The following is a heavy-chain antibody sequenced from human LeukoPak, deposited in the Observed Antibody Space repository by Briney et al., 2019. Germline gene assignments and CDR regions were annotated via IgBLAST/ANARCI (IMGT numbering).Heavy chain of an antibody. CDR3: ARDGSSWYRYYYYGMDV. V-gene: IGHV4-4*07. D-gene: IGHD6-13*01. CDR1: GGSISNYY. Sequence: SETLSLTCTVSGGSISNYYWSWIRQLAGKGLEWIGRIYPSGSTNYNPSLKSRVTMSVDTSKNQFSLKLSSVTAADTAVYYCARDGSSWYRYYYYGMDVWGQGTTVTVSS. J-gene: IGHJ6*02. CDR2: IYPSGST.